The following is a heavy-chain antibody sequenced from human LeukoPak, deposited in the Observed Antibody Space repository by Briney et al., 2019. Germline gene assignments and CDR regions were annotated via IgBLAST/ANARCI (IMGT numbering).Heavy chain of an antibody. Sequence: ASVKVSCKASGYTFTGYYMHWVRQAPGQGLEWMGRINPNSGGTNYAQKLQGRVTMITDTSTSTAYMELRSLRSDDTAVYYCARHPLYCSGGSCYNYYYYGMDVWGQGTTVTVSS. J-gene: IGHJ6*02. CDR3: ARHPLYCSGGSCYNYYYYGMDV. CDR1: GYTFTGYY. V-gene: IGHV1-2*06. D-gene: IGHD2-15*01. CDR2: INPNSGGT.